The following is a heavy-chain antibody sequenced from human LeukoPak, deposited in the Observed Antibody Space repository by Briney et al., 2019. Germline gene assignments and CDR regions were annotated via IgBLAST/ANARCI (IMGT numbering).Heavy chain of an antibody. CDR2: ISSSSSYI. D-gene: IGHD1-1*01. Sequence: PGGSLRLSCAASGFTFSSYSMTWVRQAPGKGLEWVSSISSSSSYIYYADSVKGRFTISRDNAKNTLYLQMNSLRAEDTAVYYCARDWNHNNWFDPWGQGTLVTVSS. V-gene: IGHV3-21*01. J-gene: IGHJ5*02. CDR3: ARDWNHNNWFDP. CDR1: GFTFSSYS.